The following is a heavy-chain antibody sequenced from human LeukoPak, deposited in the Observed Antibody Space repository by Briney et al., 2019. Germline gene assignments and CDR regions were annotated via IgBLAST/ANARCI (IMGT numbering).Heavy chain of an antibody. CDR3: ARMNSGSSFDY. V-gene: IGHV4-31*03. CDR1: GGSISSGGYY. CDR2: IYNSETT. D-gene: IGHD3-10*01. J-gene: IGHJ4*02. Sequence: SQTLSLTCTVSGGSISSGGYYWSWIRQHPEKGLEWIGYIYNSETTYYNPSLKSRVTISVDTSKNQFSLKLSSVTAADTAVYYCARMNSGSSFDYRGQGTLVSVSS.